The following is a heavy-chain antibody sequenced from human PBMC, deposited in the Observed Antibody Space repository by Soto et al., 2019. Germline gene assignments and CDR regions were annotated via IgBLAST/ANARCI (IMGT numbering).Heavy chain of an antibody. CDR3: STALRRASAFGAY. J-gene: IGHJ4*02. D-gene: IGHD2-2*01. CDR2: IRSNADGGTT. V-gene: IGHV3-15*01. Sequence: EVQLVESGGGLVKPGGSLRLSSAASGFPFIDAWRSWVRQAPGKGLQWIGRIRSNADGGTTDLTAPVRDRFSISRDDSKNTLYLQMNSLKIDDTAVYFCSTALRRASAFGAYWGLGTLVSVSS. CDR1: GFPFIDAW.